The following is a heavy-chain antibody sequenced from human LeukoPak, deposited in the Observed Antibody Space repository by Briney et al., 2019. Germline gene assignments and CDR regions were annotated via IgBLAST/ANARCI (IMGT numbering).Heavy chain of an antibody. CDR1: GGSFSSSSYF. CDR2: IYYSGST. J-gene: IGHJ4*02. CDR3: ARAVRVLYDSSGYLDY. V-gene: IGHV4-61*01. D-gene: IGHD3-22*01. Sequence: SETLSLTCTVSGGSFSSSSYFWGWIRQPPGKGLEWIGYIYYSGSTNYNPSLKSRVTISVDTSKNQFSLKLSSVTAADTAVYYCARAVRVLYDSSGYLDYWGQGTLVTVSS.